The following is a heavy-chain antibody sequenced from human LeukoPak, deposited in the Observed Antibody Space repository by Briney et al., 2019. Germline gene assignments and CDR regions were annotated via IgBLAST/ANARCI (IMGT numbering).Heavy chain of an antibody. Sequence: GGSLRLSCAASGFTFSSYSMNWVRQAPGKGLEWVSSISSNSFHIFYADSVKGRFTISRDNAKNSLYLQMDSLRAEDTAVYYCTRDLASRPDYWGQGGLVTVSS. V-gene: IGHV3-21*01. CDR3: TRDLASRPDY. CDR1: GFTFSSYS. D-gene: IGHD1-1*01. CDR2: ISSNSFHI. J-gene: IGHJ4*02.